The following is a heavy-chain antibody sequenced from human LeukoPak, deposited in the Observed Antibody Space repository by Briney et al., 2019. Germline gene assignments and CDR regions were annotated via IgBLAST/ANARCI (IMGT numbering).Heavy chain of an antibody. J-gene: IGHJ5*02. CDR3: ARDLSPGFGSYNWFDP. CDR2: IYYSGST. D-gene: IGHD3-10*01. Sequence: PSETLSLTCTVSGGSISSSYSYWGWIRQPPGKGLEWIGNIYYSGSTYYSPSLTSRVTVSVDTSENQFSLKLSSVTAADTAVYYCARDLSPGFGSYNWFDPWGQGTLVTVSS. CDR1: GGSISSSYSY. V-gene: IGHV4-39*07.